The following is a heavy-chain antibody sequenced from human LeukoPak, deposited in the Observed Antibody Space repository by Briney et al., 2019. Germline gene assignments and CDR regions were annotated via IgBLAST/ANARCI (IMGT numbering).Heavy chain of an antibody. CDR2: IYSGGST. Sequence: GGSLRLSCAVSGFTFSNNYMSWVRQAPGKGLEWVSVIYSGGSTYCADSVKGRFTISRDNSKNTLYLQMNSLRIEDTAVYYCTKDRSYGRSYFDYWGQGTLVTVAS. J-gene: IGHJ4*02. CDR1: GFTFSNNY. CDR3: TKDRSYGRSYFDY. V-gene: IGHV3-66*02. D-gene: IGHD5-18*01.